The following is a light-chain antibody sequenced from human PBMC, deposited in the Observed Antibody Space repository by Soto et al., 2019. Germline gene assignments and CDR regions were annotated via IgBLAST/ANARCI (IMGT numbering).Light chain of an antibody. CDR1: TGAVTSGYY. CDR2: STS. CDR3: LLYYGGAQLYV. J-gene: IGLJ1*01. Sequence: QAVVTQEPSLTVSPGGTVTLTCASSTGAVTSGYYPNWFQQKPGQAPRALIYSTSIKHSWTPARFSGSLLGGKAALTLSGVQPEDDADYYCLLYYGGAQLYVFGTGTKLTVL. V-gene: IGLV7-43*01.